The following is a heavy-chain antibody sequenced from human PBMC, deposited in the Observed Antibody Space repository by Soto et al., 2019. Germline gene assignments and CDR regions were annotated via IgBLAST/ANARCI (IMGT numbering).Heavy chain of an antibody. V-gene: IGHV3-73*01. Sequence: GGSLRLSCAASGFTFSGSAMHWVRQASGKGLEWVGRIRSKANSYATAYAASVKGRFTISRDDSKNTAYLQMNGLKTEDTAVYYCATSVPNYYYYGMDVWGQGTTVTVSS. J-gene: IGHJ6*02. D-gene: IGHD2-2*01. CDR3: ATSVPNYYYYGMDV. CDR1: GFTFSGSA. CDR2: IRSKANSYAT.